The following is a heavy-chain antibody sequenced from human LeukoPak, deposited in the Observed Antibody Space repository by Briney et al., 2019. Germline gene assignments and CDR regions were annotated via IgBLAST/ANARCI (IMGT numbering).Heavy chain of an antibody. CDR1: GFTFSSYS. J-gene: IGHJ5*02. CDR2: ISSSSSTI. Sequence: PGGSLRLSCVVSGFTFSSYSMNWVRQAPGKGLEWVSYISSSSSTIYYADSVKGRFTISRDNAKNSLYLQMNSLRGEDTAVYYCARGSLPIPGKPWFDPWGQGTLVTVSS. CDR3: ARGSLPIPGKPWFDP. V-gene: IGHV3-48*01.